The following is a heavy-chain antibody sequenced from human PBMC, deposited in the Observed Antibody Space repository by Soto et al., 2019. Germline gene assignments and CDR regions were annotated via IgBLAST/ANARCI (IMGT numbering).Heavy chain of an antibody. V-gene: IGHV3-23*01. J-gene: IGHJ4*02. D-gene: IGHD1-1*01. Sequence: EVQLLESGEGAVQPGGSLRLSCAASGFTFSRYALHWVRRPPGKGLEWVSSISGSGGTAYYGASVKGRFSSSRYSLVSTLYLQMNSLRAEDTAVYYCVKGRGQNWIVDYWGQGTLVTVSP. CDR2: ISGSGGTA. CDR1: GFTFSRYA. CDR3: VKGRGQNWIVDY.